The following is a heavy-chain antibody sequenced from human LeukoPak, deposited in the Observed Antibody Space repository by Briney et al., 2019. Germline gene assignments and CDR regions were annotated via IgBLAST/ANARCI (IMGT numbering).Heavy chain of an antibody. J-gene: IGHJ5*02. Sequence: GGSLRLSCAASGFTFDDYGMSWVRQAPGKGLEWVSVVGGNGGGTYYADSVKGRFTISRDNSKNTLYLQMNSLRAEDAAVYYCAKGRTEDWFDPWGQGTLVTVSS. CDR3: AKGRTEDWFDP. CDR1: GFTFDDYG. D-gene: IGHD3/OR15-3a*01. CDR2: VGGNGGGT. V-gene: IGHV3-23*01.